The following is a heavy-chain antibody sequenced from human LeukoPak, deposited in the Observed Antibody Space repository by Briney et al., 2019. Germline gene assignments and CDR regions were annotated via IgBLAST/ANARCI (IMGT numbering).Heavy chain of an antibody. CDR2: IGASGSST. V-gene: IGHV3-23*01. D-gene: IGHD3-10*01. J-gene: IGHJ4*02. CDR3: TKKGTIQGVPSYYFDY. CDR1: GFTFSSYA. Sequence: GGSLRLSCAASGFTFSSYAMSWVRQAPGEGLVWVSAIGASGSSTFYADSVKGRFTISRDNSKNMLFLQMHSLRAEDTALYYCTKKGTIQGVPSYYFDYWGQGAQVTVSS.